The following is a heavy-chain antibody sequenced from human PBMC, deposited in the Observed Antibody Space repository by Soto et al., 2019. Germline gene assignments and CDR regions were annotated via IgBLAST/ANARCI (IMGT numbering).Heavy chain of an antibody. Sequence: GGSLRLSCAASGFTFSSYAMSWVRQAPGKGLEWVSAISGSGGSTYYADSVKGRFTISRDNSKNTLYLQMNSLRAEDTAVYYCAKDRAGSGSPPDYFDYWGQGTLVTVSS. CDR2: ISGSGGST. CDR3: AKDRAGSGSPPDYFDY. V-gene: IGHV3-23*01. CDR1: GFTFSSYA. D-gene: IGHD3-22*01. J-gene: IGHJ4*02.